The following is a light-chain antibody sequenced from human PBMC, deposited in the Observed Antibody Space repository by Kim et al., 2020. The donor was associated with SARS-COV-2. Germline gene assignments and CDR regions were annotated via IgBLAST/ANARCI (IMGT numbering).Light chain of an antibody. CDR3: LQHDSYPWT. CDR1: QGLRTD. J-gene: IGKJ1*01. Sequence: SSVGDRVTITCRASQGLRTDLAWYQHKAGKAPKRLIYAASILQSGVPSRFSGSGLGTEFTLTIDSLQSEDFATYTCLQHDSYPWTFGQGTKVDIK. V-gene: IGKV1-17*01. CDR2: AAS.